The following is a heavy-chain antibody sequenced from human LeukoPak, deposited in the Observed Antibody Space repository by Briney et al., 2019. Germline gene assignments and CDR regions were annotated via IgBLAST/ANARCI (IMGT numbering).Heavy chain of an antibody. V-gene: IGHV4-39*02. CDR3: ARETSDGGNSNYCYYYMDV. CDR1: GGSISSSSYY. D-gene: IGHD4-23*01. J-gene: IGHJ6*03. Sequence: PSETLSLTCTVSGGSISSSSYYWGWIRQPPGKGLEWIGSIYYSGSTYYNPSLKSRVTISVDTSKNQFSLKLSSVTAADTAVYYCARETSDGGNSNYCYYYMDVWGKGTTVTVSS. CDR2: IYYSGST.